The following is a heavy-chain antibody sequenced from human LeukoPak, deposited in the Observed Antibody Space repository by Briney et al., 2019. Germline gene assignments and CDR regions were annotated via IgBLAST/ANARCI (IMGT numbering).Heavy chain of an antibody. V-gene: IGHV4-34*01. CDR3: AREHSDYRGLFDP. Sequence: SETLSLTCAVFGGSFTGYYWSWIRQSPEQGLEWIGEISHRGSTNYNSSLKSRVTISVDTSKNQFSLKLTSVTAADTAVYYCAREHSDYRGLFDPWGQGTLVTVS. J-gene: IGHJ5*02. CDR2: ISHRGST. CDR1: GGSFTGYY. D-gene: IGHD5-12*01.